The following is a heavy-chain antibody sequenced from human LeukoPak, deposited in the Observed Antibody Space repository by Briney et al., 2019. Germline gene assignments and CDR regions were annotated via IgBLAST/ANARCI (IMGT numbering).Heavy chain of an antibody. Sequence: GGSLRLSCAASGFTVSSNYMSWVRQAPGKGLEWVSVIYSGGSTYYADSVKGRFTISRDNSKNTLYLQMNSLRAEDTAVYYCAKGATVVLSAFDIWGQGTMVTVSS. CDR1: GFTVSSNY. CDR3: AKGATVVLSAFDI. J-gene: IGHJ3*02. CDR2: IYSGGST. V-gene: IGHV3-66*01. D-gene: IGHD4-23*01.